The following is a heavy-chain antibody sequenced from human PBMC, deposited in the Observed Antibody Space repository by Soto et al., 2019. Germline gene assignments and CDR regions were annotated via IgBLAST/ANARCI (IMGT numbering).Heavy chain of an antibody. Sequence: QVQLHQWGAGLLKPSETLSLACSIYSGSFSGYYWSWIRQPPGKGLEWIGEISQSGNTNYSPSLKSRVSRSIDTSKKQFSLNLASVSAADTAVYYCARSPKVSGSSQTRPDFCGQGTLVTVSS. CDR1: SGSFSGYY. D-gene: IGHD6-6*01. J-gene: IGHJ4*02. V-gene: IGHV4-34*01. CDR3: ARSPKVSGSSQTRPDF. CDR2: ISQSGNT.